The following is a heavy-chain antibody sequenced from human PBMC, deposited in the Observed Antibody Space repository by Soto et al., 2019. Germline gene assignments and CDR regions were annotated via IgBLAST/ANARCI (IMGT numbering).Heavy chain of an antibody. J-gene: IGHJ4*02. CDR2: ISYDGSNK. D-gene: IGHD1-26*01. CDR3: ATDSEWELPERYYFDY. CDR1: GFTFSSYA. V-gene: IGHV3-30-3*01. Sequence: LRLSCAASGFTFSSYAMHWVRQAPGKGLEWAAVISYDGSNKYYADSVKGRFTISRDNSKNTLYLQMNSLRAEDTAVYYCATDSEWELPERYYFDYWGQGTLVTVSS.